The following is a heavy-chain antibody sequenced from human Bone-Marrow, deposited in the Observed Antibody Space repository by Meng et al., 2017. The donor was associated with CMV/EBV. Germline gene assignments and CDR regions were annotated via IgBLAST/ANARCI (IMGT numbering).Heavy chain of an antibody. Sequence: GESLKISCAASGFTFSSYEMNWVRQAPGRGLEWVSALSGSGDKTYYADPVKGRFTISRDNSKNTLYLQMNSLRVEDTALYYCARIVVVPAATAGYIYYNGMDVWGQGTTVTVS. V-gene: IGHV3-23*01. CDR3: ARIVVVPAATAGYIYYNGMDV. CDR2: LSGSGDKT. CDR1: GFTFSSYE. J-gene: IGHJ6*02. D-gene: IGHD2-2*01.